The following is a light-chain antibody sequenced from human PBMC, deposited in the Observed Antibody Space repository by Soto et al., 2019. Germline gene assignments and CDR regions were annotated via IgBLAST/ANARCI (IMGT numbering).Light chain of an antibody. CDR1: QSISSW. J-gene: IGKJ1*01. V-gene: IGKV1-5*03. CDR2: KAS. Sequence: DIQITQSPSTLSSSVSERVTITCRASQSISSWLAWYQQKPGKAPKLLIYKASSLESGVPSRFSGSGSGTEFTLTISSLQPDDFATYYCQQYNSYSWTFGQGTKVDNK. CDR3: QQYNSYSWT.